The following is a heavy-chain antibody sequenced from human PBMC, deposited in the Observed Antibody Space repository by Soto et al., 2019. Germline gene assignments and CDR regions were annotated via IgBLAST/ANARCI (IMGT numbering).Heavy chain of an antibody. Sequence: GGSLRLSCAASGFTFSSYAMHWVRQAPGKGLEWVAVISYDGSNKYYADSVKGRFTISRDNSKNTLYLQMNSLRAEDTAVYYCASQPTNQRGEDYYDSSGPLYWGQGTLVTVSS. J-gene: IGHJ4*02. D-gene: IGHD3-22*01. CDR3: ASQPTNQRGEDYYDSSGPLY. CDR1: GFTFSSYA. V-gene: IGHV3-30-3*01. CDR2: ISYDGSNK.